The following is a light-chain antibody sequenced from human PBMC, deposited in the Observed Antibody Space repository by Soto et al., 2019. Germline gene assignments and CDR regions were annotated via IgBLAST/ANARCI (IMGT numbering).Light chain of an antibody. CDR2: KAS. Sequence: DIQMTQSPSTLSASLAYRFTITCLASQSISSWLAWYQQKPGKAPKLLIYKASSLESGVPSRFSGSGYGTDFTLTISSLQPEDFATYYCLQDYNYPWTFGQGTKVDIK. V-gene: IGKV1-5*03. CDR3: LQDYNYPWT. CDR1: QSISSW. J-gene: IGKJ1*01.